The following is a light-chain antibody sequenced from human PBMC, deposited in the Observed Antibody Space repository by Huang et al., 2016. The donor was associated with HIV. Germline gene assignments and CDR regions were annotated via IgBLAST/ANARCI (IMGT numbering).Light chain of an antibody. Sequence: IVMTQSPATLSVSPGERATLACRASQTVNSNLAWYQHKPGQAPRRLIYGASTRATGFPASFCGSGSVTKFTLTISSLQSEGFAVYYCQQYNNWLAFGQGTKVEIK. CDR2: GAS. V-gene: IGKV3-15*01. CDR1: QTVNSN. J-gene: IGKJ1*01. CDR3: QQYNNWLA.